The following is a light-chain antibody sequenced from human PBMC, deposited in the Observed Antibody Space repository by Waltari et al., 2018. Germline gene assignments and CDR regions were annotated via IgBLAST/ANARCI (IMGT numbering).Light chain of an antibody. V-gene: IGLV2-23*02. J-gene: IGLJ3*02. CDR3: CSYIGDSAWV. Sequence: QSALTQPASVSGSPGQSITISCTGTSSDIGYYNLVPWYQQDPGKAPKVIIYAVNKRPSWVSNRVSGSKSGNTASLTIAGLQAEDEADYYCCSYIGDSAWVFGGGTKVTVL. CDR1: SSDIGYYNL. CDR2: AVN.